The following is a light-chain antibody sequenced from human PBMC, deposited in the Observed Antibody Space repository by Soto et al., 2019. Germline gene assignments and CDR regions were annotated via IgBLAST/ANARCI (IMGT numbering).Light chain of an antibody. Sequence: QSVLTQPASVSGSPGQSITISCTGTSSDVGAYNYVSWYQQHPGKAPKLMIYEVSNRPSGVSNRFSGSKSGNTASLTISGLQAEHEADYHSRSYTTSSPYVFGTGTKLTVL. CDR2: EVS. J-gene: IGLJ1*01. CDR3: RSYTTSSPYV. V-gene: IGLV2-14*01. CDR1: SSDVGAYNY.